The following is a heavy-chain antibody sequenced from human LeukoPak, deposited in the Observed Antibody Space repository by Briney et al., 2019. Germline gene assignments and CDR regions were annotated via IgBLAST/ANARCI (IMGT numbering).Heavy chain of an antibody. J-gene: IGHJ4*02. V-gene: IGHV3-21*01. CDR2: ISSSSSYI. D-gene: IGHD5-18*01. CDR1: GFTFSSYS. CDR3: AREGDTAMVGLGY. Sequence: PGGSLRLSCAASGFTFSSYSMNWVRQAPGKGLEWVSSISSSSSYIYYADSVKGRFTISRDNAKNSLYLQMNSLRAEDTAVYYCAREGDTAMVGLGYWGQGTLVTVSS.